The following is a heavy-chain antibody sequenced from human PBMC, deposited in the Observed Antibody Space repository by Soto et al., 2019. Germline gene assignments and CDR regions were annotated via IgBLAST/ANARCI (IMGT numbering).Heavy chain of an antibody. D-gene: IGHD3-9*01. J-gene: IGHJ6*02. CDR3: ARDPVLRYFAWSPKDSMDV. Sequence: PGGSLRLSCAASGFTFSSYIMNWVRQAPGKGLEWVSYISSSSSTIYYADSVKGRFTISRDNAKNSLYLQMNSLRAEDTAVYYCARDPVLRYFAWSPKDSMDVWAQGTTVTVSS. CDR2: ISSSSSTI. CDR1: GFTFSSYI. V-gene: IGHV3-48*01.